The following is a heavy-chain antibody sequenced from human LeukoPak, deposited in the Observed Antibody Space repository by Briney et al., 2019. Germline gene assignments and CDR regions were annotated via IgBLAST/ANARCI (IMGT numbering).Heavy chain of an antibody. D-gene: IGHD3-3*01. CDR1: GGTFSSYA. Sequence: GASVKVSCKASGGTFSSYAISWVRQAPGQGLEWMGWISAYNGNTNYAQKLQGRVTMTTDTSTSTAYMELRSLRSDDTAVYYCARDRDYDFWSGFDYWGQGTLVTVSS. V-gene: IGHV1-18*01. CDR3: ARDRDYDFWSGFDY. CDR2: ISAYNGNT. J-gene: IGHJ4*02.